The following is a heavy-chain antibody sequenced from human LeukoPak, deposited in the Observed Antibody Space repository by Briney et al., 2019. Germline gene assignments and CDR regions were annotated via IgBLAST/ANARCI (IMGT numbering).Heavy chain of an antibody. Sequence: GGSLRLSCAASGLTFSSHGMHWVRQAPGKGLEWVALIWYDGSNKEYADSVKGRFTISRDNSKNTLYLQMDSLRDEDTAVYYCARDQGTSTTAPKRKGRFDPWGQGTLVTVSS. J-gene: IGHJ5*02. D-gene: IGHD1-1*01. CDR2: IWYDGSNK. CDR1: GLTFSSHG. CDR3: ARDQGTSTTAPKRKGRFDP. V-gene: IGHV3-33*01.